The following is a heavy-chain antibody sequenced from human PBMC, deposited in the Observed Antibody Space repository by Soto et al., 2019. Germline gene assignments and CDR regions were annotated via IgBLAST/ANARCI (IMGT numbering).Heavy chain of an antibody. CDR1: GGSISSSNW. CDR3: ARAGTGGYNGSDVARTYRSDP. V-gene: IGHV4-4*02. J-gene: IGHJ5*02. D-gene: IGHD5-12*01. CDR2: IYHSGST. Sequence: QVQLQESGPGLVKPSGTLSLTCAVSGGSISSSNWWSWVRQPPGKGLEWIGEIYHSGSTNYNTSPQGRVPISDDKCKIQLSGKPGAVTAADTAVYHCARAGTGGYNGSDVARTYRSDPWGQRTLVTLSS.